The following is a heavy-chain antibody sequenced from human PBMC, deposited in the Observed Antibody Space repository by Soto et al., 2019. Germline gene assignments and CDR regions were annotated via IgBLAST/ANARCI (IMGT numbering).Heavy chain of an antibody. J-gene: IGHJ4*02. V-gene: IGHV4-34*01. CDR3: ARAPKVSGSSQTRPDF. D-gene: IGHD6-6*01. CDR2: ISQSGDT. Sequence: SETLSLTCSIYSGSFSGYYWSWIRQPPGKGLEWIGEISQSGDTNYSPSLKSRVSISIDTSKKQFSLNLASVSAADTAVYYCARAPKVSGSSQTRPDFWGQGTLVTVSS. CDR1: SGSFSGYY.